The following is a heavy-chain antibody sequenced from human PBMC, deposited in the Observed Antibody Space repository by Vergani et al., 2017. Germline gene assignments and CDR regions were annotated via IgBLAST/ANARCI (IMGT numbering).Heavy chain of an antibody. D-gene: IGHD3-10*01. CDR1: VFTFSSYA. V-gene: IGHV3-30-3*01. Sequence: QVQLVESGGGVVQPGRSLRLSCAASVFTFSSYAMHWVRQAPGKGLEWVAVISYDGSNKYYADSVKGRFTISRDNSKNTLSLQMNSLRAEDTAVYYCARDFHMVRGVIMPHCAFDIWGQGTMVTVSS. J-gene: IGHJ3*02. CDR2: ISYDGSNK. CDR3: ARDFHMVRGVIMPHCAFDI.